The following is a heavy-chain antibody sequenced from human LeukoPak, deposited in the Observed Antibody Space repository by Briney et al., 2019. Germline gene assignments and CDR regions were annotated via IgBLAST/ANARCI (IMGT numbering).Heavy chain of an antibody. V-gene: IGHV3-30-3*01. CDR1: GFTFSSYA. CDR2: ISYDGSNK. CDR3: ARDLTGFDASDI. Sequence: GGSLRLSCAASGFTFSSYAMSWVRQAPGRGLEWVALISYDGSNKHYADSVKGRFTISRDNSKNTLYLQMNSLRAEDTAVYYCARDLTGFDASDIWGQGTMVTVSS. J-gene: IGHJ3*02. D-gene: IGHD7-27*01.